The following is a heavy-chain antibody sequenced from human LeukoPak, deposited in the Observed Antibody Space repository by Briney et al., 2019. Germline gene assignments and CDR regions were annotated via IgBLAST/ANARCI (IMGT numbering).Heavy chain of an antibody. CDR3: ARGKFGGYFIDY. CDR1: GFTVSSNY. D-gene: IGHD5-12*01. CDR2: IYSGGST. V-gene: IGHV3-53*01. J-gene: IGHJ4*02. Sequence: GGSLRLSCAASGFTVSSNYMSWVRQAPGKGLEWVSVIYSGGSTYYADSVKGRFTISRDNAKNTVYLQMNSLRAEDTAVYYCARGKFGGYFIDYWGQGTLVTVSS.